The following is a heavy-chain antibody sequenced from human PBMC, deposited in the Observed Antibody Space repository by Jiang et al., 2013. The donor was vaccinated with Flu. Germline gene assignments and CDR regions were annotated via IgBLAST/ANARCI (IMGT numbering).Heavy chain of an antibody. CDR1: GASISSGTYH. CDR2: VYTSGTT. J-gene: IGHJ4*02. CDR3: ARDYGSGSYYNSGLEY. V-gene: IGHV4-61*02. D-gene: IGHD3-10*01. Sequence: GSGLVKPSQTLSLTCTVSGASISSGTYHWNWIRQTAGKGLEWIGRVYTSGTTNYNPSLKSRVTISVDTSKNQFSLRLNSVTAADTAVYYCARDYGSGSYYNSGLEYWGQGTLVTVSS.